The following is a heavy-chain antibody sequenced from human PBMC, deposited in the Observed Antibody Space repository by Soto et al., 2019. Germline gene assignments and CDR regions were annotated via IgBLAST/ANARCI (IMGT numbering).Heavy chain of an antibody. D-gene: IGHD5-12*01. CDR3: ARVARDYYYYGMDV. CDR2: INPNSGGT. V-gene: IGHV1-2*02. J-gene: IGHJ6*02. Sequence: ASVKVSCKASGYTFTGYYMHWVRQAPGQGLEWMGWINPNSGGTNYAQKFQGRVTMTRDTSISTAYMELSRLRSDDTAVYYCARVARDYYYYGMDVWGQGXTVTVSS. CDR1: GYTFTGYY.